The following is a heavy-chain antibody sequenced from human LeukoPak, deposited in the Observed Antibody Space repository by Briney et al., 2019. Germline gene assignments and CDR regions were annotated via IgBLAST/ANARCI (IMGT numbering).Heavy chain of an antibody. J-gene: IGHJ1*01. V-gene: IGHV4-30-2*01. Sequence: SQTLSLTCTVSGGSISSGGYYWSWIRQPPGKGLEWLGYIYHSRSTYYNPSLKSRVTISVDRSKNQFSLKLSSVTAADTAVYYCARVYSSGSRAFQHWGQGTLVTVSS. D-gene: IGHD6-19*01. CDR2: IYHSRST. CDR3: ARVYSSGSRAFQH. CDR1: GGSISSGGYY.